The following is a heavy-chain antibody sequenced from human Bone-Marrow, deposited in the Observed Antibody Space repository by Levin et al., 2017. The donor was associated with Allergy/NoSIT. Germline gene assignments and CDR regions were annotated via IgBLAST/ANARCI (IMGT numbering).Heavy chain of an antibody. D-gene: IGHD6-19*01. Sequence: GESLKISCEASGFIFSSYDMNWVRQAPGKGLEWVSSISSSGEYTNYADSMKGRFTVSRDNAKDSVFLQMTGLRAEDTGLYFCARGGVYSSDVSDYWGQGTLVTVSS. CDR2: ISSSGEYT. J-gene: IGHJ4*02. V-gene: IGHV3-21*01. CDR1: GFIFSSYD. CDR3: ARGGVYSSDVSDY.